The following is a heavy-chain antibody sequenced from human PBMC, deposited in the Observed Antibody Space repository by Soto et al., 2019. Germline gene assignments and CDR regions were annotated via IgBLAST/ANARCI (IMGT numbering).Heavy chain of an antibody. D-gene: IGHD3-10*01. CDR3: ARRYGSFFDI. V-gene: IGHV4-59*08. CDR1: GGSISSYY. CDR2: IFYSGST. J-gene: IGHJ3*02. Sequence: QVQLQESGPGLVKPSETLSLTCTVSGGSISSYYWSWIRQPPGKGLGWIGYIFYSGSTNYNPSLKSRVTISVDTSKNQFSLKLSSVTAADTAVYYCARRYGSFFDIWGQGTMVTVSS.